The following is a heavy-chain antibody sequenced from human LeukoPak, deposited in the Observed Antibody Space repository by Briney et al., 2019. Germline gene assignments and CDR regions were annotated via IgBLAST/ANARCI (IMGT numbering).Heavy chain of an antibody. CDR3: AAPRRPYYYDSSGYYLGY. CDR2: MNPNSGNT. D-gene: IGHD3-22*01. Sequence: ASXRVSCKASGYTFTSYDINWVRQAPGQGLEWMGWMNPNSGNTVYAQKFQGRVTMTRNTSISTAYMELSSLRSEDTAVYYCAAPRRPYYYDSSGYYLGYWGQGTLVTVSS. J-gene: IGHJ4*02. V-gene: IGHV1-8*01. CDR1: GYTFTSYD.